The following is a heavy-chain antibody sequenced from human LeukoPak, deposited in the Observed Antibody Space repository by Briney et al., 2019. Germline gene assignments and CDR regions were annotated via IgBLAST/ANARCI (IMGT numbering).Heavy chain of an antibody. CDR3: ARDFNWGSWDY. Sequence: GGSLRLSCAASGFTFSSYAMSWVRQAPGKGLEWVSAISGSGGSTYYADSVKGRFTISRDNAKNSLYLQMNSLRAEDTAVYYCARDFNWGSWDYWGQGTLVTVSS. CDR1: GFTFSSYA. D-gene: IGHD7-27*01. J-gene: IGHJ4*02. CDR2: ISGSGGST. V-gene: IGHV3-23*01.